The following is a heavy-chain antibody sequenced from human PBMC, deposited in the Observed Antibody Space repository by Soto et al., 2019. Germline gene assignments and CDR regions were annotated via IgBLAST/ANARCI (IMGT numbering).Heavy chain of an antibody. CDR3: ARVSEVPAAIGIAFDI. Sequence: QVQLVQSGAEVKKPGSSVKVSCKASGGTFSSYAISWVRQAPGQGLEWMGGIIPIFGTANYAQKFQGRVTITADESTSTADMELSSLRSEDTGVYYCARVSEVPAAIGIAFDIWGQGTMVTVSS. CDR1: GGTFSSYA. CDR2: IIPIFGTA. V-gene: IGHV1-69*01. D-gene: IGHD2-2*02. J-gene: IGHJ3*02.